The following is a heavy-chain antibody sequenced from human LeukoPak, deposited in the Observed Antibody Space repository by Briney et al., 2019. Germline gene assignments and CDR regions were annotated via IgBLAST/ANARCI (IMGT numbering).Heavy chain of an antibody. CDR3: ASDRHYDSSGPEGLWYHYMDV. CDR2: LYYGAST. D-gene: IGHD3-22*01. V-gene: IGHV4-39*01. CDR1: GGSISSSSYC. Sequence: PSETLSLTCKVSGGSISSSSYCWGWIRQPPGQGLVGIVSLYYGASTYYHTSLKSRTTTTEDTSKTAFSLKLSSVPADNTGLYYCASDRHYDSSGPEGLWYHYMDVWGKGTTVIVSS. J-gene: IGHJ6*03.